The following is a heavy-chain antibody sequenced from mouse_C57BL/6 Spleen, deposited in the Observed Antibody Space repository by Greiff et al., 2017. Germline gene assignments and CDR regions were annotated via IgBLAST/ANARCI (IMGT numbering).Heavy chain of an antibody. Sequence: QVQLQQSGAELVRPGASVTLSCKASGYTFTDYEMHWVKQTPVHGLEWIGAIDPETGGTAYNQKFKGKAILTADKSSSTAYMGLRSLTSEDSAVYYCTRGDGGAWFAYGGQGTLVTVSA. CDR3: TRGDGGAWFAY. V-gene: IGHV1-15*01. J-gene: IGHJ3*01. CDR2: IDPETGGT. D-gene: IGHD1-1*01. CDR1: GYTFTDYE.